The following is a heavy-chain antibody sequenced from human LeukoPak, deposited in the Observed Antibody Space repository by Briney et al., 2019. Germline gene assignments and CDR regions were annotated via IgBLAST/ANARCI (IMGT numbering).Heavy chain of an antibody. CDR1: GFTFSTYA. CDR2: ITGSGGST. J-gene: IGHJ2*01. V-gene: IGHV3-23*01. Sequence: GRSLRLSCAASGFTFSTYAMSWVRQAPGKGLQWVSAITGSGGSTYYADSVKGRFTISRDNSNDTVYLQMNTLRAEDTALYYCAKTSYHRIRTFFDLWGRGTLVTVSS. D-gene: IGHD2-15*01. CDR3: AKTSYHRIRTFFDL.